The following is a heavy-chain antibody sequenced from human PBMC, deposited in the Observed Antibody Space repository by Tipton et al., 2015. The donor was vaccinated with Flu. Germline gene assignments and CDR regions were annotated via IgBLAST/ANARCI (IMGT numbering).Heavy chain of an antibody. CDR1: GFTFSGSA. CDR3: TRHSDYYDSSGYPFDY. D-gene: IGHD3-22*01. V-gene: IGHV3-73*01. CDR2: IRSKANSYAT. Sequence: SLRLSCAASGFTFSGSAMHWVRQASGKGLEWVGRIRSKANSYATAYAASVKGGFTISRDDSKNTAYLQMNSLKTEDTAVYYCTRHSDYYDSSGYPFDYWGQGTLVTVSS. J-gene: IGHJ4*02.